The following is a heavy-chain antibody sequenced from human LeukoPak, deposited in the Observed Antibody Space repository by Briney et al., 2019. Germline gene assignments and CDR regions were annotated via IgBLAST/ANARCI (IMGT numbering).Heavy chain of an antibody. J-gene: IGHJ4*02. D-gene: IGHD6-19*01. CDR2: IYYSGST. CDR3: ARGWYSSGRRFDY. V-gene: IGHV4-59*01. CDR1: GGSIGTYY. Sequence: SETLSLTCTVSGGSIGTYYWTWIRQPLGKGLEWIGHIYYSGSTDYNPSLKSRVTISVDTSKNQFSLKLTSVTAAGTAVYYCARGWYSSGRRFDYWGQGTLVTVSS.